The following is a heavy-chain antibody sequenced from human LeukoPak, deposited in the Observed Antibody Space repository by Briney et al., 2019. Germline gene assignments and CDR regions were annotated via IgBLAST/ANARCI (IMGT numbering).Heavy chain of an antibody. V-gene: IGHV3-48*04. CDR1: GFTFSSYS. CDR2: ISSSGSTI. CDR3: ARYCSSGYYSNY. J-gene: IGHJ4*02. D-gene: IGHD3-22*01. Sequence: HPGGSLRLSCAASGFTFSSYSMNWVRQAPGKGLEWVSSISSSGSTIYYADSVKGRFTISRDNAKNSLYLQMNSLRAEDTAVYYCARYCSSGYYSNYWGQGTLVTVSS.